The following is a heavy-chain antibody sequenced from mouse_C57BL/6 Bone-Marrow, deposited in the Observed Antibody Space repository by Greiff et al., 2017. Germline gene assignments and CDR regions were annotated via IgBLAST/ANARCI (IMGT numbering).Heavy chain of an antibody. Sequence: VQGVESGPGLVAPSQSLSITCTVSGFSLTSYGVDWVRQSPGKGLEWLGVIWGVGSTNYNSALKSRLSISKDNSKSQVFLKMNSLQTDDTAMYYCASTGYSPWFAYWGQGTLVTVSA. V-gene: IGHV2-6*01. CDR3: ASTGYSPWFAY. CDR1: GFSLTSYG. D-gene: IGHD2-3*01. CDR2: IWGVGST. J-gene: IGHJ3*01.